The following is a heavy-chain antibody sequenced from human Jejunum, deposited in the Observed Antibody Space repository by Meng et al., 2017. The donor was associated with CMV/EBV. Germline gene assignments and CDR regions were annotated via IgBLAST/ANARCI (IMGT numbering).Heavy chain of an antibody. J-gene: IGHJ4*02. CDR3: ARYYSGWYFDY. Sequence: TVTGDSVSSGSYYWSWIRQPPGKGLEWIGYIYYSGKINYNPSLKSRVTISVDTSKNQFSLKLSSVTAADTAVYFCARYYSGWYFDYWGQGTLVTVSS. CDR2: IYYSGKI. V-gene: IGHV4-61*01. CDR1: GDSVSSGSYY. D-gene: IGHD5-12*01.